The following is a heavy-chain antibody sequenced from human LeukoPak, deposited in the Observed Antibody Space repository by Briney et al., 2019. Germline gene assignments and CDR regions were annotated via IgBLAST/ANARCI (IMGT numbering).Heavy chain of an antibody. J-gene: IGHJ6*04. CDR1: GYTFTSYA. Sequence: RASVKVSCKASGYTFTSYAMHWVRQAPGQRLEWMGWINAGNGNTKYSQKFQGRVTITRDTSASTAYMELSSLRSEDTAVYYCARDPLRYFGIVTLSYGMDVWGKGTTVTASS. D-gene: IGHD3-9*01. V-gene: IGHV1-3*01. CDR3: ARDPLRYFGIVTLSYGMDV. CDR2: INAGNGNT.